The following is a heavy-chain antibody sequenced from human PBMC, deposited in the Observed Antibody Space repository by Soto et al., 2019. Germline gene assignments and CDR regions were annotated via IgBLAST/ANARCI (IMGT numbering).Heavy chain of an antibody. CDR2: IYYSGST. Sequence: SETLPVSWTVSGGTISDLCWSWIRQPPGKGLEWIGYIYYSGSTNYNPSPKSRVTISVDTSKNQFSLKLSSVTAADTAVYYCARVGATTLFDYWGQGTLVTVSS. V-gene: IGHV4-59*11. CDR1: GGTISDLC. CDR3: ARVGATTLFDY. D-gene: IGHD1-26*01. J-gene: IGHJ4*02.